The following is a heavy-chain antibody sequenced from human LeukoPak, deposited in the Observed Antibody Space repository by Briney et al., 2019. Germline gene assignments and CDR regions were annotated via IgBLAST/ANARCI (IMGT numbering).Heavy chain of an antibody. CDR1: GYSISSGYY. Sequence: PSETLSLTCTVSGYSISSGYYWGWIRQPPGKGLEWIGSIYHGGTTYYNPSLKSRVTISVDTSKNQFSLKLSSVTAADTAVYYCARLNGGRIVDCFEHWGQGTLVTVSS. V-gene: IGHV4-38-2*02. J-gene: IGHJ4*02. D-gene: IGHD3-22*01. CDR3: ARLNGGRIVDCFEH. CDR2: IYHGGTT.